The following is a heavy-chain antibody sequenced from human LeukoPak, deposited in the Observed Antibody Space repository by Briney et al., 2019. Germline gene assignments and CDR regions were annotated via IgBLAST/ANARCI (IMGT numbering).Heavy chain of an antibody. CDR2: IYSRGST. CDR3: ASGPYPAAGTDHQFDY. CDR1: GSSISSYY. D-gene: IGHD6-13*01. V-gene: IGHV4-59*01. J-gene: IGHJ4*02. Sequence: SETLSLTCTVSGSSISSYYWSWIRQPPGKGREWIGYIYSRGSTHYNPSLKSRVTISVDTSKNQFSLKLSSVTAADTAVYYCASGPYPAAGTDHQFDYWGQGTLVTVSS.